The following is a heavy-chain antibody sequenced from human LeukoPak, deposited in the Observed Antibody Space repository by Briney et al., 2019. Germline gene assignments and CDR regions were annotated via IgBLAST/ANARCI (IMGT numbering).Heavy chain of an antibody. V-gene: IGHV1-69*04. D-gene: IGHD2-21*02. CDR1: GYTFTSYA. J-gene: IGHJ4*02. Sequence: SVKVSCKASGYTFTSYAISWVRQAPGQGLEWMGRIIPILGIANYAQKFQGRVTITADKSTSTAYMELSSLRSEDTAVYYCATHGRRLVVTLIHFDYWGQGTLVTVSS. CDR2: IIPILGIA. CDR3: ATHGRRLVVTLIHFDY.